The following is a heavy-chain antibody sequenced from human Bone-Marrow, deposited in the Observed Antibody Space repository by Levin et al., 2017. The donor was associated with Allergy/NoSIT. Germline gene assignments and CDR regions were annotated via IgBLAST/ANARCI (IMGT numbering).Heavy chain of an antibody. Sequence: GESLKISCAASGFTFSSYAMTWVRQAPGKGLEWVSAISGSGDTTYYADSVKGRFTISRDISKSTLFLQMNSLRAEDTAIYYCAIGSASGFYHYYVMDVWGQGTTVTVSS. CDR1: GFTFSSYA. V-gene: IGHV3-23*01. J-gene: IGHJ6*02. D-gene: IGHD6-13*01. CDR3: AIGSASGFYHYYVMDV. CDR2: ISGSGDTT.